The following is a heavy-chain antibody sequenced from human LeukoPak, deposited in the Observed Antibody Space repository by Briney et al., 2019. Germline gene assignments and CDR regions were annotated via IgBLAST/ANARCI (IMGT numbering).Heavy chain of an antibody. V-gene: IGHV1-2*02. CDR3: ARDRVGSSRVGGSFDI. D-gene: IGHD6-13*01. Sequence: ASVKVSCKASGYTFTGYYMHWVRQAPGQGLEWMGWINPNSGGTNYAQKFQGRVTMTRDTSISTAYMELSRLRSDDTAVYYCARDRVGSSRVGGSFDIWGQGTMVTVSS. J-gene: IGHJ3*02. CDR1: GYTFTGYY. CDR2: INPNSGGT.